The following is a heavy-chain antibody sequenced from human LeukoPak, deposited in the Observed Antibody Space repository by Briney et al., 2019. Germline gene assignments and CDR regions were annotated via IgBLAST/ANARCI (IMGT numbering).Heavy chain of an antibody. V-gene: IGHV4-31*03. D-gene: IGHD5-24*01. CDR1: GGSISSGGYY. J-gene: IGHJ3*02. CDR2: IYYSGST. CDR3: ARDEPFRRWAFDI. Sequence: PSQTLSLTCTVSGGSISSGGYYWSWIRQHPGKGLEWIGYIYYSGSTYYNPSLKSRVTISVDTSKNQFSLKLSSVTAADTAVYYCARDEPFRRWAFDIWGQGTMVTASS.